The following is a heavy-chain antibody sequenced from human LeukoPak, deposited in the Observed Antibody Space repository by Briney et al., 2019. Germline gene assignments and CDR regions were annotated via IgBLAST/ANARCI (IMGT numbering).Heavy chain of an antibody. V-gene: IGHV3-23*01. J-gene: IGHJ4*02. CDR3: ATDLQADDSCNYPF. CDR2: ISGSGGAT. D-gene: IGHD3-22*01. CDR1: AVTFSAYA. Sequence: GGSLRLSCAASAVTFSAYAMTWVRQAPGKGLEWVSTISGSGGATKFADSVKGRFTISRDNSKNTLYLQMNSLRVDDTAVYYCATDLQADDSCNYPFWGQGTLVTVSS.